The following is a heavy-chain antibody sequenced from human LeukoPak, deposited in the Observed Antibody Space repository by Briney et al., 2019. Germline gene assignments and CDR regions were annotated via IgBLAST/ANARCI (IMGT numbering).Heavy chain of an antibody. CDR3: AGGVTIFGVVPSRGGYYYYYMDV. J-gene: IGHJ6*03. CDR2: IIPIFGTA. D-gene: IGHD3-3*01. CDR1: GGTFSSYA. V-gene: IGHV1-69*05. Sequence: ASVKVSCKASGGTFSSYAISWVRQAPGQGLEWMGGIIPIFGTANYAQKFQGRVTITTDESTSTAYMELSSLRSEDTAVYYCAGGVTIFGVVPSRGGYYYYYMDVWGKGTTVTVSS.